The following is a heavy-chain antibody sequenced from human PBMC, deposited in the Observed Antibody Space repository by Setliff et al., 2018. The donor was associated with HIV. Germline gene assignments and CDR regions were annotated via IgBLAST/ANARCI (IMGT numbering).Heavy chain of an antibody. D-gene: IGHD3-10*01. J-gene: IGHJ4*02. Sequence: SETLSLTCAVYGGSFSGYYWSWIRQPPGKGLEWIGEINHSGSTNYNPSLKSRVTISIDTSKNQFYLKLSSVTAADTAVYYCARLAYGFDYWGQGTLVTVSS. CDR2: INHSGST. CDR1: GGSFSGYY. V-gene: IGHV4-34*01. CDR3: ARLAYGFDY.